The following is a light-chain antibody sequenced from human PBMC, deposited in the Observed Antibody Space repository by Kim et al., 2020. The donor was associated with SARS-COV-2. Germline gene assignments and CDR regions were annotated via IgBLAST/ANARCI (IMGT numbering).Light chain of an antibody. CDR3: LLLYNSAWV. V-gene: IGLV7-43*01. J-gene: IGLJ3*02. CDR2: STN. Sequence: PGGTVTLTCASSTGAGTSDYYPNWFQQKPGQVPRALIYSTNNKHSWTPARFSGSLLGGKAALTLSGVQPEDEAEYFCLLLYNSAWVFGGGTQLTVL. CDR1: TGAGTSDYY.